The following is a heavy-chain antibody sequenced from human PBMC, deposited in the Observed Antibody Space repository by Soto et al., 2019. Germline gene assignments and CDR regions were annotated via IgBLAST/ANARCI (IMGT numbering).Heavy chain of an antibody. CDR1: GGSISSYC. V-gene: IGHV4-59*01. D-gene: IGHD3-10*01. Sequence: QVQLQESGPGLVKPSETLSLTCTVSGGSISSYCWSWIRQPPGKGLEWIGSIYYSGSTNYTPSLTRRVTIPVPPPKHQFSLTLSSVTAPDTAVYYCAGSGSSPCYYYYAMDVWGQGTTVTVSS. J-gene: IGHJ6*02. CDR2: IYYSGST. CDR3: AGSGSSPCYYYYAMDV.